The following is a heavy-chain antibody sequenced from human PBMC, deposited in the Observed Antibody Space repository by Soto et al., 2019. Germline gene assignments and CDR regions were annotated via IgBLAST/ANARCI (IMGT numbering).Heavy chain of an antibody. CDR1: GFPFSVYG. V-gene: IGHV3-33*01. CDR2: IWSDGSNK. Sequence: QMQLVESGGGVVQPGRSLRLSCGASGFPFSVYGIHWVRQAPGKGLEWVAVIWSDGSNKDYGESVKCRFTISRANSKNTLYLQMNRLRAEETAIYYCVRASGPFDLWGRGTLVTVSS. J-gene: IGHJ2*01. CDR3: VRASGPFDL.